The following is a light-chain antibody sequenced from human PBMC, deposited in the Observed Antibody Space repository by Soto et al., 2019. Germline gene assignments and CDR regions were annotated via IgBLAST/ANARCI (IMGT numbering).Light chain of an antibody. V-gene: IGLV2-14*01. Sequence: QSALTQPASVSGSPGQSITISCTGTSSDIGAYNYISWYQQHPGKAPQLMIYEVTTRPSGVSTRFSGSKSGNTASLTISGLQAEDEADYYCTSYTTSSTVVFGGGTMLTVL. CDR3: TSYTTSSTVV. CDR1: SSDIGAYNY. J-gene: IGLJ3*02. CDR2: EVT.